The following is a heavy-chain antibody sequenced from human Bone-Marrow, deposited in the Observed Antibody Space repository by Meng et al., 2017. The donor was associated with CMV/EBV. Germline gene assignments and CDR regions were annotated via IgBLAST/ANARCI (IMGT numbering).Heavy chain of an antibody. CDR1: GFTFSSYA. CDR3: AKDLHYYDSSGYFPLFDY. Sequence: GESLKISCAASGFTFSSYAMSWVRQAPGKGLEWVSVIYSGGSSTYYADSVKGRFTISRDNSKNTLYLQMNSLRAEDTAVYYCAKDLHYYDSSGYFPLFDYWGQGTLVTVSS. D-gene: IGHD3-22*01. CDR2: IYSGGSST. J-gene: IGHJ4*02. V-gene: IGHV3-23*03.